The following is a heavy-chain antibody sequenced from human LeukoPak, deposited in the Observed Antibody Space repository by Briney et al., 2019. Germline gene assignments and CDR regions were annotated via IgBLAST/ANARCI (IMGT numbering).Heavy chain of an antibody. V-gene: IGHV3-7*01. Sequence: GGSLRLSCAASGFTFSSYSMNWVRQAPGKGLEWVANIKQDGSEKYYVDSVRGRFTISRDNAKNSLYLQMNSLRVEDTAVYYCARDSSDFRPFHYWGLGTLVTVPS. D-gene: IGHD3-22*01. CDR2: IKQDGSEK. CDR1: GFTFSSYS. CDR3: ARDSSDFRPFHY. J-gene: IGHJ4*02.